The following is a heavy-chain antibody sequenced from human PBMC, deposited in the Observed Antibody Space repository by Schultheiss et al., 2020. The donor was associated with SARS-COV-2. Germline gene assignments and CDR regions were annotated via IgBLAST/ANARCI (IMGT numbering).Heavy chain of an antibody. Sequence: GGSLRLSCAASGFTFSSYDMHWVRQATGKGLEWVSAIGTAGDPYYPGSVKGRFTISRDNAKNSLYLQMNSLRAEDTAVYYCASPWRSGWYAYWGQGTLVTVSS. CDR2: IGTAGDP. D-gene: IGHD6-19*01. V-gene: IGHV3-13*05. CDR1: GFTFSSYD. J-gene: IGHJ4*02. CDR3: ASPWRSGWYAY.